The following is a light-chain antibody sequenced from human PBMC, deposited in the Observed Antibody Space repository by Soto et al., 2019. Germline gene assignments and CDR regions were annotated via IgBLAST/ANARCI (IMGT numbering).Light chain of an antibody. Sequence: DIQMTQSPSTLSASVGDTVTITCRASQSMSSWLAWYQQKPGKAPKVLIYKAASLESGVPSRFSGSGSGTEFTLTISSLQPDDSATYYCQQYQSLLTFGQGTKVEIK. CDR2: KAA. CDR3: QQYQSLLT. J-gene: IGKJ1*01. V-gene: IGKV1-5*03. CDR1: QSMSSW.